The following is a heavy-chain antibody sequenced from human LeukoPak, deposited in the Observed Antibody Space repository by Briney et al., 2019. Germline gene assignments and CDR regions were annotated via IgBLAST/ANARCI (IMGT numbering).Heavy chain of an antibody. CDR1: GFTFSSYA. J-gene: IGHJ4*02. CDR3: ARDRSDRLAVAGTSAFDY. CDR2: ISSSSSYI. Sequence: GGSLRLSCAGSGFTFSSYAMSWVRQAAGKVLEWVSSISSSSSYIYYADSVKGRFTISGDNAKNSLYLQMNSLRAEDTAVYYCARDRSDRLAVAGTSAFDYWGQGTLVTVSS. V-gene: IGHV3-21*01. D-gene: IGHD6-19*01.